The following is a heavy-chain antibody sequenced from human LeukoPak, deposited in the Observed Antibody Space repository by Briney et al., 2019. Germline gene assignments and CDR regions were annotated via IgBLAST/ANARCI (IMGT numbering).Heavy chain of an antibody. Sequence: ASVKVSCKTSGYTFTTYGINWVRQAPGQGLEWMGWISTYNGNTNYAQRLQGRVTMTTDTSTSTAYMELRSLRSDDTAMYYCARVGANSDYWGQGTLVTVSS. CDR3: ARVGANSDY. CDR2: ISTYNGNT. V-gene: IGHV1-18*01. J-gene: IGHJ4*02. D-gene: IGHD4/OR15-4a*01. CDR1: GYTFTTYG.